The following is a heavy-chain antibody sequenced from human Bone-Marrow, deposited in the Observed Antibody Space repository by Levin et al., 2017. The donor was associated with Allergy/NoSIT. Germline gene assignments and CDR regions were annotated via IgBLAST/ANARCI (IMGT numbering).Heavy chain of an antibody. V-gene: IGHV3-43*01. CDR3: AKDSCSGGSCYSAFDS. CDR1: GFTFDDYT. Sequence: GESLKISCAASGFTFDDYTMHWVRQAPGKGLEWVSLISWDGGSTYYADSVKGRFTISRDNSKNSLYLQMNSLRTEDTALYYCAKDSCSGGSCYSAFDSWGQGTMVTVSS. D-gene: IGHD2-15*01. CDR2: ISWDGGST. J-gene: IGHJ3*02.